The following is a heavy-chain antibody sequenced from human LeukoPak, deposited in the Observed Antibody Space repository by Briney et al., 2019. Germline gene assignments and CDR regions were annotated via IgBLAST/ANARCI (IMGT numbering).Heavy chain of an antibody. CDR2: INPYSGGT. V-gene: IGHV1-2*02. CDR3: ARGSRAMATTDFDY. J-gene: IGHJ4*02. D-gene: IGHD5-24*01. CDR1: GYTFTGYY. Sequence: ASVKVSCKASGYTFTGYYVHWVRQAPGHGLVWMGWINPYSGGTNYAQNFQGRVTMTRDTSITTAYMDLSGLRSDDTAVHYCARGSRAMATTDFDYWGQGTLVIVSS.